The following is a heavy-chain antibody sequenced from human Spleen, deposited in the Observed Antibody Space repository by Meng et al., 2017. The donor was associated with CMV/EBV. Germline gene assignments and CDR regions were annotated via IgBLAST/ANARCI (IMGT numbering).Heavy chain of an antibody. CDR3: AAPSSRMIVVAQLDY. V-gene: IGHV1-2*02. Sequence: ASVKVSCKASGFTFTGYYMHWVRQAPGQGLEWMGWINPNSGGANYAQKFQGRVTITTDESTSTAYMELSSLRSEDTAVYYCAAPSSRMIVVAQLDYWGQGTLVTVSS. CDR1: GFTFTGYY. D-gene: IGHD3-22*01. J-gene: IGHJ4*02. CDR2: INPNSGGA.